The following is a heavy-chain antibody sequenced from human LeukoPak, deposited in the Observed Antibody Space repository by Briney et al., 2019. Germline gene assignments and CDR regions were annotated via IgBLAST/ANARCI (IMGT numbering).Heavy chain of an antibody. Sequence: ASETLSLTCTVSGGHVSSYYWSWIRQPPGKGLEWIGYIYYSGSTNYNPSLKSRVTISVDTSKNQFSLKLSSVTAADTAVYYCARHSHYYGSGSLIDYWGQGTLVTVSS. CDR2: IYYSGST. CDR3: ARHSHYYGSGSLIDY. D-gene: IGHD3-10*01. CDR1: GGHVSSYY. J-gene: IGHJ4*02. V-gene: IGHV4-59*08.